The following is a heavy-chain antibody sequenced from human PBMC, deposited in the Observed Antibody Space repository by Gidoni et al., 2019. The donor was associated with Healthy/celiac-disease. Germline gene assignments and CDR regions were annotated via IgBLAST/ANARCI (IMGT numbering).Heavy chain of an antibody. D-gene: IGHD3-22*01. CDR3: ARLGYYDSSGYYAFDY. Sequence: EVQLVESGGGVVKPGGSLRVSCAASGFTFSSYSMNWVRQAPGKGLEWVSSISSSSSYIYYADSVKGRFTISRDNAKNSLYLQMNSLRAEDTAVYYCARLGYYDSSGYYAFDYWGQGTLVTVSS. J-gene: IGHJ4*02. CDR2: ISSSSSYI. V-gene: IGHV3-21*01. CDR1: GFTFSSYS.